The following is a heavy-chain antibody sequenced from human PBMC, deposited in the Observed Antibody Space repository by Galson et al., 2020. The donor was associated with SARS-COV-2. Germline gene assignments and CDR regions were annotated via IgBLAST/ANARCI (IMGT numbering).Heavy chain of an antibody. J-gene: IGHJ5*02. D-gene: IGHD3-22*01. CDR2: INPNSGGT. Sequence: ASVKVSCKASGYTFTGYYMHWVRQAPGQGLEWMGWINPNSGGTNYAQKFQDRVTMTRDTSISTAYMELSRLRSDDTAVYYCARQDGITMIVVVENWFDPWGQGTLVTVSS. CDR3: ARQDGITMIVVVENWFDP. CDR1: GYTFTGYY. V-gene: IGHV1-2*02.